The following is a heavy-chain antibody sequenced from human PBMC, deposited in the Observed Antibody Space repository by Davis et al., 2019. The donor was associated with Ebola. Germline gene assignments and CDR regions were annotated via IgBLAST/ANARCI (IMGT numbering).Heavy chain of an antibody. CDR3: AREDRGYSYGYLGYYYYYGMDV. V-gene: IGHV3-23*01. Sequence: GGSLRLSCAASGFTFSSYSMNWVRQAPGKGLEWVSAISGSGGSTYYADSVKGRFTISRDNSKNTLYLQMNSLRAEDTAVYYCAREDRGYSYGYLGYYYYYGMDVWGQGTTVTVSS. J-gene: IGHJ6*02. D-gene: IGHD5-18*01. CDR2: ISGSGGST. CDR1: GFTFSSYS.